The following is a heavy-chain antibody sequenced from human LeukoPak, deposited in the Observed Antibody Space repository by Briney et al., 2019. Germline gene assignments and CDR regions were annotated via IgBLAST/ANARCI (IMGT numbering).Heavy chain of an antibody. CDR3: ARALVVAAPADY. CDR1: GFTFSSYA. V-gene: IGHV3-64*01. Sequence: PGGSLRLSCAASGFTFSSYAMHWVRQAPGRGLEYVSAISSNGGSTYYANSVKGRFTISRDNSKNTLYLQMGSLRAEDMAVYYCARALVVAAPADYWGQGTLVTVSS. J-gene: IGHJ4*02. CDR2: ISSNGGST. D-gene: IGHD2-15*01.